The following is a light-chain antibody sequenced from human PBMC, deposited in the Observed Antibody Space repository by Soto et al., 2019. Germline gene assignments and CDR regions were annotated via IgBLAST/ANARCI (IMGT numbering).Light chain of an antibody. CDR2: DVS. CDR3: ISYTWSSPYI. J-gene: IGLJ1*01. Sequence: SVLTQPASVSGSPGESITISCTGTSSDVGGYNYVSWYQHHPGKAPTLTIFDVSNRPSGISNRFSGSKSRNPASLTISGLQAEDEANYYCISYTWSSPYIFGTGTKVTV. V-gene: IGLV2-14*03. CDR1: SSDVGGYNY.